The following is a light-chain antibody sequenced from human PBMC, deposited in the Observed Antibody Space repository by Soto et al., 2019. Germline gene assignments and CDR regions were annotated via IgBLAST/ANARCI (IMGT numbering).Light chain of an antibody. Sequence: QSALTQPASVSGSPGQSITISCTGTSSDVGSYNLVSWYQHHPGKAPKLMIYEGSKRPSRVSNRFSGSKSGNTTSLTISGLQAEDEANYYCCSYAGSSTFVVFGGRTKVTVL. CDR3: CSYAGSSTFVV. CDR2: EGS. CDR1: SSDVGSYNL. V-gene: IGLV2-23*03. J-gene: IGLJ2*01.